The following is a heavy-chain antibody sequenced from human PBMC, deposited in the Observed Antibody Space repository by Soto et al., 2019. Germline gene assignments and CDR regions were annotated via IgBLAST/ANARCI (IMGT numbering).Heavy chain of an antibody. CDR2: IGGSGDRT. CDR1: TFTFSSYA. J-gene: IGHJ4*02. D-gene: IGHD4-17*01. Sequence: EVQLLESGGGLVQPGGSVRLSCAASTFTFSSYAMSWVRQARGKGLEWVSAIGGSGDRTYHADSVKGRFTISRDNSKNTLYMQMNSLRAEDTAVYYCAKGSHGDYEAWGQGTLVTVSS. CDR3: AKGSHGDYEA. V-gene: IGHV3-23*01.